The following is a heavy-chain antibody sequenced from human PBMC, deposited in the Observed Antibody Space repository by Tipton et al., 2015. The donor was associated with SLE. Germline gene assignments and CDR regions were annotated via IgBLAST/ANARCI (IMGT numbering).Heavy chain of an antibody. Sequence: SLRLSCIASGFTFSTSYMSWVRQAPGKGLEWVANIKEDGSEKWYLDSVKGRFVISRDNTWNSLYLQMDSLTVEDTATYYCVRDWGSTGDYWGQGTLVTVSS. CDR3: VRDWGSTGDY. V-gene: IGHV3-7*01. CDR2: IKEDGSEK. J-gene: IGHJ4*02. D-gene: IGHD3-16*01. CDR1: GFTFSTSY.